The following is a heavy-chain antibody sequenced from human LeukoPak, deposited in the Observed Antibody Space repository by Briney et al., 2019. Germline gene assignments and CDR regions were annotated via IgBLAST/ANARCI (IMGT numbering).Heavy chain of an antibody. CDR2: ISGSGTNT. D-gene: IGHD3-10*01. V-gene: IGHV3-23*01. J-gene: IGHJ4*02. Sequence: PGGSLRLSCAASGFTFSNYVMSWVRQAPGKGLEWVSAISGSGTNTYYADSVRGRFTISRDNSKNTLYLQMNSLRAEDTAVYYCASPITMVRGVRFGFDYWGQGTLVTVSS. CDR3: ASPITMVRGVRFGFDY. CDR1: GFTFSNYV.